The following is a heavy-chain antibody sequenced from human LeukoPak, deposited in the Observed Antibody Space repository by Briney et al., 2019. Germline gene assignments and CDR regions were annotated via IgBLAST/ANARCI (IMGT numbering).Heavy chain of an antibody. CDR3: ARHGIAAAGLPGSWFDP. Sequence: SETLSLTCTVSGGSISSYYWSWIRQPPGKGLEWIGYIYTSGSTNYNPSLKSRVTISVDTSKSQFSLKLSSVTAADTAVYYCARHGIAAAGLPGSWFDPWGQGTLVTVSS. J-gene: IGHJ5*02. D-gene: IGHD6-13*01. V-gene: IGHV4-4*09. CDR1: GGSISSYY. CDR2: IYTSGST.